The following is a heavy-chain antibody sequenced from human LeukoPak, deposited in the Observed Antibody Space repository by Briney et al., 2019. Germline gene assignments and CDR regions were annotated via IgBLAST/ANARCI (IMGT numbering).Heavy chain of an antibody. Sequence: SETLSLTCTVSGGSISSTTYYWGWIRQPPGKGLEWIGSIYYSGSTYYNPSLKSRVTISVDTSKNQFSLKLSSVTAADTAVYYCARHVAHGGYSRGADHWGQGTLVTVSS. CDR1: GGSISSTTYY. D-gene: IGHD5-18*01. J-gene: IGHJ4*02. CDR3: ARHVAHGGYSRGADH. V-gene: IGHV4-39*01. CDR2: IYYSGST.